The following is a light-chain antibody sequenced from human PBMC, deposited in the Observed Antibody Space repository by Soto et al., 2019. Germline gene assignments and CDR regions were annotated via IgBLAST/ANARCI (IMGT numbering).Light chain of an antibody. Sequence: QSALTQPASVSGSLGQSITISCTGTSSDVGGYNYVSWYQQHPGKVPKLMIYEVNNRPSGVSNRFSGSKSANTASLTISGLQADDEADYYFSSFTSSSTQVFGGGTKLTVL. J-gene: IGLJ3*02. CDR2: EVN. CDR3: SSFTSSSTQV. CDR1: SSDVGGYNY. V-gene: IGLV2-14*01.